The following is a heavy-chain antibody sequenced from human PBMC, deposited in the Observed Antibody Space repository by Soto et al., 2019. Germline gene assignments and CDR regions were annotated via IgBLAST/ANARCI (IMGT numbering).Heavy chain of an antibody. J-gene: IGHJ4*02. CDR1: GFSFSVSA. Sequence: EVQLVESGGGLVQPGGSLKLSCATSGFSFSVSAMHWVRQASGKGLEWVGRIRSKANSYATTYGASVKDRFTISRDESKNTAYLQMNSLKTEDTAVYYCTSVAALSRGEYWGQGTLVTVSS. D-gene: IGHD6-19*01. CDR3: TSVAALSRGEY. V-gene: IGHV3-73*01. CDR2: IRSKANSYAT.